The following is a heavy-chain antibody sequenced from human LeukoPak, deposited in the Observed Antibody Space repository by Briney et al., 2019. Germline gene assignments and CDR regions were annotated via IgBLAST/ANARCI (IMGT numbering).Heavy chain of an antibody. CDR2: IIPIFGTA. CDR1: GGTFSSYA. Sequence: SVKVSCKASGGTFSSYAISWVRQAPGQGLEWMGGIIPIFGTANYAQKFQGRVTITADESTSTAYMELSSLRSEDTAVYYCARDSEVVVAATSGDYYYYGMDVWGQGTTVTVSS. V-gene: IGHV1-69*13. CDR3: ARDSEVVVAATSGDYYYYGMDV. J-gene: IGHJ6*02. D-gene: IGHD2-15*01.